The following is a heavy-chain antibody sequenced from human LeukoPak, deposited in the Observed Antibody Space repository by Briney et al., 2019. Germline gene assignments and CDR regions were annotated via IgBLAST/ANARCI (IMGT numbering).Heavy chain of an antibody. V-gene: IGHV3-7*03. CDR1: GFTFRDYW. Sequence: GGSLRLSCAASGFTFRDYWMTRVRQTSRKGLEWAATIKKDGSEKYYVDSVRGRFAISRDNARDSLYLQMNSLRDDDTGMYYCVRGGYSSSWFWIFWGQGTLVTVSS. CDR2: IKKDGSEK. CDR3: VRGGYSSSWFWIF. J-gene: IGHJ4*02. D-gene: IGHD6-13*01.